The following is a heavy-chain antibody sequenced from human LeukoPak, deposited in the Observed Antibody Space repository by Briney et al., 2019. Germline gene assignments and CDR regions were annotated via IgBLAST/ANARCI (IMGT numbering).Heavy chain of an antibody. V-gene: IGHV1-69*04. CDR1: GGTFSSYA. D-gene: IGHD2-8*01. CDR3: VRYPTGMGPDYGMDV. CDR2: IIPILGIA. Sequence: ASVKVSCKASGGTFSSYAISCVPGAPGPGLEWMGRIIPILGIANYAQKFQGRVTITADKSTSTAYMELSSLRSEDTAVYYCVRYPTGMGPDYGMDVWGQGTTVTVSS. J-gene: IGHJ6*02.